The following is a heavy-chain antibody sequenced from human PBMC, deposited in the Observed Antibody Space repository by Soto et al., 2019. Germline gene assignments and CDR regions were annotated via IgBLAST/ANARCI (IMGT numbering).Heavy chain of an antibody. CDR1: GYTFTGYY. J-gene: IGHJ5*02. D-gene: IGHD2-15*01. Sequence: ASVKVSCKASGYTFTGYYMHWVRQAPGQGLEWMGWINPNSGNTSYAQKLQGWVTMTTDTSVSTAYMELRSLRSDDTAVYYCARVGVVVAARWFDPWGQGTLVTVSS. V-gene: IGHV1-2*04. CDR2: INPNSGNT. CDR3: ARVGVVVAARWFDP.